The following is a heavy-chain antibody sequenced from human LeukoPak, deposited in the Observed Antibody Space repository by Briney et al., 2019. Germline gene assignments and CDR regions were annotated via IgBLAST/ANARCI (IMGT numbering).Heavy chain of an antibody. CDR2: ISGNGVST. CDR1: GFTFNSYA. J-gene: IGHJ4*02. D-gene: IGHD6-19*01. CDR3: AKGRGSGWAMFDY. Sequence: QPGGSLRLSCAVSGFTFNSYAMTWVRQAPGKGLEWVSFISGNGVSTYYADSVKGRFTISRDNSKNTLYLQMNSLRAEDTAVYYCAKGRGSGWAMFDYWGQGTLVTVSS. V-gene: IGHV3-23*01.